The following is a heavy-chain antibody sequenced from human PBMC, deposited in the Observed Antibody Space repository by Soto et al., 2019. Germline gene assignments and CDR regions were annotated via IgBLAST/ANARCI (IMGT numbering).Heavy chain of an antibody. CDR3: AHRMTRWPSHLYFYFGLDV. V-gene: IGHV2-5*01. J-gene: IGHJ6*02. CDR2: IYWNDDE. D-gene: IGHD2-2*01. Sequence: SGPTLVNPTETLTLTCTFSGLSLSSSGVGVAWVRQPPGGALEWLAVIYWNDDERYSPSLRSRLTISNDRSRNQVVLTMTNMDPVDTGTYFCAHRMTRWPSHLYFYFGLDVWGQGTTVTVSS. CDR1: GLSLSSSGVG.